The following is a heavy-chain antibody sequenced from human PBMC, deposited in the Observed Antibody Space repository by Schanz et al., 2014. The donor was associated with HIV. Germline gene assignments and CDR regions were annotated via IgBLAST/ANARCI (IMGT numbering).Heavy chain of an antibody. J-gene: IGHJ4*02. CDR3: ARDYPYSSSSNYFDY. CDR1: GFTFSSYA. CDR2: VAFDGGNK. V-gene: IGHV3-30-3*01. Sequence: QVQLVESGGGVVQPGRSLTLSCAASGFTFSSYAMHWVRQAPSKGLEWVAVVAFDGGNKYYADSVKGRFTISRDNSKNTLYLQINSLRADDTAVYYCARDYPYSSSSNYFDYWSQGTQVTVSS. D-gene: IGHD6-6*01.